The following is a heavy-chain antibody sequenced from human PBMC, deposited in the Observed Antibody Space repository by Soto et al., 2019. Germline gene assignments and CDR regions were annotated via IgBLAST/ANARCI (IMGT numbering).Heavy chain of an antibody. CDR2: IYYSGST. CDR1: GGSISSGAYY. J-gene: IGHJ5*02. CDR3: ARGYFFVSGSYYWCSVP. Sequence: PSETLSLTCTVSGGSISSGAYYWSWIRQPQGKGLEWIGYIYYSGSTYYNPSLKSRVTISVDTSKNQFSLKLSSVTAADTAVYYCARGYFFVSGSYYWCSVPWGQ. V-gene: IGHV4-30-4*01. D-gene: IGHD3-10*01.